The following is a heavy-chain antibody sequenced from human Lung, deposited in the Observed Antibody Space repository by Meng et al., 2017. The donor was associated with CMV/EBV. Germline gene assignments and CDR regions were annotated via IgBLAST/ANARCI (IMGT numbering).Heavy chain of an antibody. Sequence: SCVASGFSFSNYGLNWVRQAPGKGLECVAVIGYDGCDKYYIDSVKGRFTISRDNSKNTLHLQMNNLRAEDTAVYYCARDLRGFNTGSNPGGYGMDVWXQGTXVTGAS. CDR3: ARDLRGFNTGSNPGGYGMDV. CDR1: GFSFSNYG. V-gene: IGHV3-33*01. D-gene: IGHD1-1*01. J-gene: IGHJ6*02. CDR2: IGYDGCDK.